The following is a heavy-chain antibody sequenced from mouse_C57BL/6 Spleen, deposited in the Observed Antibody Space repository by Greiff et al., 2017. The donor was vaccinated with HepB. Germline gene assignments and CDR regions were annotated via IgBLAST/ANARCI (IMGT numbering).Heavy chain of an antibody. CDR2: IYPGSGNT. V-gene: IGHV1-76*01. J-gene: IGHJ4*01. D-gene: IGHD2-3*01. CDR1: GYTFTDYY. CDR3: VRLDGYTMDY. Sequence: VQLQQSGAELVRPGASVKLSCKASGYTFTDYYINWVKQRPGQGLEWIARIYPGSGNTYYNEKFKGKATLTAEKSSSTAYMQLSSLTSEDSAVYFCVRLDGYTMDYWGQGTSVTVSS.